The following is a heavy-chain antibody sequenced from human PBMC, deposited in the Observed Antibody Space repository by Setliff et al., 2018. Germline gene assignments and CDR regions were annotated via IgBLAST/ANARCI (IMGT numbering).Heavy chain of an antibody. V-gene: IGHV4-38-2*01. J-gene: IGHJ4*02. CDR2: IHHSGST. CDR1: GYSISSGYY. CDR3: ARHFSSSWYLDY. D-gene: IGHD6-13*01. Sequence: PSETLSLTCAVSGYSISSGYYWGWIRQPPGKGLELIGYIHHSGSTYYNPSLKSRVTISADTSKNQFSLTLTSVTATDTAVYYCARHFSSSWYLDYWGQGTQVTVSS.